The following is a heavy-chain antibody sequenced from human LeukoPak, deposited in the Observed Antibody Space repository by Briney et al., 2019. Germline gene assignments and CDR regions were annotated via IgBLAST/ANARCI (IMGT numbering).Heavy chain of an antibody. D-gene: IGHD5-18*01. Sequence: ASVKVSCKASGYTLTDSYMHWVRQAPGQGLEWLAWINPNSGDTNYAQKFQGRVTVTRDTSISTAYMELSGLTSGDTAVYYCATEEQYRNYFDHWGQGTLVTVSA. CDR3: ATEEQYRNYFDH. CDR1: GYTLTDSY. CDR2: INPNSGDT. V-gene: IGHV1-2*02. J-gene: IGHJ4*02.